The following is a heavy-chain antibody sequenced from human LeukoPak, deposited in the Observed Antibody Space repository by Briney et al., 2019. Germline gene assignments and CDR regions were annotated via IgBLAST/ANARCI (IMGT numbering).Heavy chain of an antibody. CDR2: IHYSGST. CDR1: GGSISSSSYY. Sequence: PSETLSLTCTVSGGSISSSSYYWGWIRQPPGKGLEWIGSIHYSGSTYYNPSLKSRVTISVDTSKNQFSLRLSSVTAADTAVYYCARDNRAVAGTNYWGQGTLVTVSS. V-gene: IGHV4-39*07. D-gene: IGHD6-19*01. CDR3: ARDNRAVAGTNY. J-gene: IGHJ4*02.